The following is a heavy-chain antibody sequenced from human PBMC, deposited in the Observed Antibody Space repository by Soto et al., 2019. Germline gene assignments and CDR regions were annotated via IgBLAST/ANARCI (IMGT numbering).Heavy chain of an antibody. J-gene: IGHJ4*02. D-gene: IGHD3-22*01. CDR3: ARVGAAGYYYGSSAYS. CDR1: GASISSTSHY. CDR2: IYYSGST. Sequence: SETLSLTCSVSGASISSTSHYWNWIRQHPGKGLEWIGYIYYSGSTSYRPSLRRRVTISVDTSKNQFSLRLTSVTAADTAVYYCARVGAAGYYYGSSAYSWGQGTPVTVSS. V-gene: IGHV4-31*03.